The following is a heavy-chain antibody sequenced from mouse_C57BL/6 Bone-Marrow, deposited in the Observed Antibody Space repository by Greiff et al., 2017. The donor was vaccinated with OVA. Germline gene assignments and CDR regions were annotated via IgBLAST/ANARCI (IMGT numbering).Heavy chain of an antibody. CDR3: ARHSFAY. V-gene: IGHV5-6*01. Sequence: EVKVVESGGDLVKPGGSLKLSCAASGFTFSSYGMSWVRPTPDKRLEWVATISSGGSYTYYPDSVKGRFTISRDNAKNTLYLQMSSLKSEDTAMYYCARHSFAYWGQGTLVTVSA. CDR2: ISSGGSYT. J-gene: IGHJ3*01. CDR1: GFTFSSYG.